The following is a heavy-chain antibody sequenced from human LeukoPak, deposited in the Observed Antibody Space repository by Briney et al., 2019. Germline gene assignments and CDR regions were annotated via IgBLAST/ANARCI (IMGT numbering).Heavy chain of an antibody. CDR2: INPNSGVT. CDR1: GGTFSSYA. CDR3: ARDLPSTSNWELDY. D-gene: IGHD7-27*01. V-gene: IGHV1-2*06. J-gene: IGHJ4*02. Sequence: ASVKVSCKASGGTFSSYAISWVRQAPGQGLEWMGRINPNSGVTDYAQNFQGRVTMTRDTSISTAYMDLSRLRSEDTAVYYCARDLPSTSNWELDYWGQGTLVSVSS.